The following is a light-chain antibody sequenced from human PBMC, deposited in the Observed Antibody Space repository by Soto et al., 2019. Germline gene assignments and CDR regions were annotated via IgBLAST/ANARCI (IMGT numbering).Light chain of an antibody. CDR1: QVISTS. Sequence: ESVTIPCRASQVISTSVAWYQVKPGKAPKVLIDAACTLPAWIQSRCSGSGAGTDGMLTISSLQTEECATYYCQQSYSIPITFGQGTRLEIK. CDR3: QQSYSIPIT. V-gene: IGKV1-39*01. J-gene: IGKJ5*01. CDR2: AAC.